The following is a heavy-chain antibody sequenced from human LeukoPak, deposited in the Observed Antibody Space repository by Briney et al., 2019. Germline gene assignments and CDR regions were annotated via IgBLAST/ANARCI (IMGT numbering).Heavy chain of an antibody. D-gene: IGHD6-19*01. V-gene: IGHV3-30*18. Sequence: GGSLRLSCAASGFTFSSYGMHWVRQAPGKGLEWVAVISYDGSNKYYADSVKGRFTISRDNSKNTLYLQMNGLRAEDTAVYYCAKALRSRASIAVAGGWGQGTLVTVSS. J-gene: IGHJ4*02. CDR2: ISYDGSNK. CDR3: AKALRSRASIAVAGG. CDR1: GFTFSSYG.